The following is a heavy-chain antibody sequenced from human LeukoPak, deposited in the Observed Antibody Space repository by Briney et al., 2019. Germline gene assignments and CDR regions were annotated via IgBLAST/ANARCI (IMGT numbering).Heavy chain of an antibody. D-gene: IGHD1-26*01. CDR2: INPSGGST. CDR3: ARDAVLVGATNWFDP. Sequence: ASVKVSCKASGYTFTSYYMHWVRQAPGQGLEWMGIINPSGGSTSYAQKFQGRVTMTRDTSTSTVYMELSSLRSEDTAVYYCARDAVLVGATNWFDPWGQGTLVTVSS. CDR1: GYTFTSYY. J-gene: IGHJ5*02. V-gene: IGHV1-46*01.